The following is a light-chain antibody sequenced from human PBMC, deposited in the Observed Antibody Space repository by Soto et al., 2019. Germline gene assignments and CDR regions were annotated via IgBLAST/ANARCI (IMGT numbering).Light chain of an antibody. V-gene: IGLV1-44*01. CDR2: NNN. CDR1: TSNIGSKT. CDR3: ATWDDSLPAV. J-gene: IGLJ2*01. Sequence: QSVLTQPPSASRTPWQRVTISCSGSTSNIGSKTVSWDQQLPGSAPSVLIYNNNERPSGVPDRFSCSKSVTSASLAISGLQAEYEADYYCATWDDSLPAVFGGGTQLTVL.